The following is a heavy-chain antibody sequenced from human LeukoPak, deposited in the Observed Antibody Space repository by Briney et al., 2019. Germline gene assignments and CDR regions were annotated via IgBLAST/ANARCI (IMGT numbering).Heavy chain of an antibody. J-gene: IGHJ4*02. CDR3: ARRGRDGYNQYHLDY. D-gene: IGHD5-24*01. Sequence: GESLKISCKGSGYSFSTYWIGWVRQMPGKGLEWMGIIYPGDSDTTYSPSFQGQVTMSADKSISTAYLQWSSLKAPDTAIYYCARRGRDGYNQYHLDYWGQGTLVTVSS. V-gene: IGHV5-51*01. CDR2: IYPGDSDT. CDR1: GYSFSTYW.